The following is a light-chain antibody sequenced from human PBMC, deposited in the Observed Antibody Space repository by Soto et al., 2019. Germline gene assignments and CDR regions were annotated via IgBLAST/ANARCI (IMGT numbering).Light chain of an antibody. CDR2: VGTGGIVG. J-gene: IGLJ3*02. V-gene: IGLV9-49*01. Sequence: QSVLTQPPSASASLGASVTLTCTLSSGYSNYKVDWYQQGPGKGPRFVMRVGTGGIVGSKGDGIPDRFSVLGSGLNRYLTIKNIQEEDESDYHCGADHGSGMVFGGGTKVTVL. CDR3: GADHGSGMV. CDR1: SGYSNYK.